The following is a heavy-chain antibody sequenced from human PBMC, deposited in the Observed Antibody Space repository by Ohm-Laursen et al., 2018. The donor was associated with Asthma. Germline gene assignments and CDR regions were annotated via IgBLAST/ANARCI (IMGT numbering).Heavy chain of an antibody. CDR1: GDSISSGNHY. V-gene: IGHV4-31*03. D-gene: IGHD3-22*01. CDR3: ARGSFYYESTGYYFFDH. J-gene: IGHJ4*02. CDR2: IYYSGNT. Sequence: LSLTCTVSGDSISSGNHYWSWIRQHPAKGLEWVGYIYYSGNTYSNPSLRSRVAISVDTSTNQFSLNLTSVTAADTAVYYCARGSFYYESTGYYFFDHWGQGALVTVSS.